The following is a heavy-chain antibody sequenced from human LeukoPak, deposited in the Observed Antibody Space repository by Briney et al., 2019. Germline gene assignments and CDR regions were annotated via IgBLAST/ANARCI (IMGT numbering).Heavy chain of an antibody. V-gene: IGHV3-15*01. CDR1: GFTFSDAW. Sequence: GGSLRLSCAASGFTFSDAWMTWVRQAPGKGLEWVGRIKSKADGGTTDYAAPVTGRFTISKDDSKNTLYLQMNSLKTEDTAVYYCTVLTGYYCKNWGQGTLVTVSS. J-gene: IGHJ4*02. CDR3: TVLTGYYCKN. D-gene: IGHD3-9*01. CDR2: IKSKADGGTT.